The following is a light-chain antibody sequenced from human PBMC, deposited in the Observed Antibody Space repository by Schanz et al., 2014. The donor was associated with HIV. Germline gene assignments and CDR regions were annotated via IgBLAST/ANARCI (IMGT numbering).Light chain of an antibody. J-gene: IGLJ3*02. Sequence: QSVLTQPPSVSGAPGQRVTISCTGSSSNIGAGYDVHWYQQLPGTAPKLLIYGNSNRPSGVPDRFSGSKSGTSASLAITGLQTGDEADYYCGTWHSNLIGWLFGGGTKLTVL. CDR3: GTWHSNLIGWL. CDR2: GNS. V-gene: IGLV1-40*01. CDR1: SSNIGAGYD.